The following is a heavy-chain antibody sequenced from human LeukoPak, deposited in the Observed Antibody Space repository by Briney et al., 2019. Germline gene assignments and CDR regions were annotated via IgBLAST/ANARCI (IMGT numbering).Heavy chain of an antibody. J-gene: IGHJ6*03. CDR3: DRASSGTYYNPLRYMDV. V-gene: IGHV4-4*07. CDR1: GGSISIYY. CDR2: ISTSGIT. Sequence: SETLSLTCTVSGGSISIYYWNWIRQPAGKGLEWSGRISTSGITNYNPSLKSQVTMSVATSKNQFSVNLSSVTAAATAVYYWDRASSGTYYNPLRYMDVWGKGTTVTVSS. D-gene: IGHD3-10*01.